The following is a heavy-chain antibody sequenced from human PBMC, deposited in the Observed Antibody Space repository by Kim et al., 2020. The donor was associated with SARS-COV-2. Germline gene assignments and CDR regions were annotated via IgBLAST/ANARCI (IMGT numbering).Heavy chain of an antibody. V-gene: IGHV4-39*01. J-gene: IGHJ6*02. Sequence: YNPSLKSLVPISVDTSKKQFSLNLSAVTAADTAVYYCVRQSVPYYYNGLDVWGQGTTLTVSS. CDR3: VRQSVPYYYNGLDV. D-gene: IGHD2-2*01.